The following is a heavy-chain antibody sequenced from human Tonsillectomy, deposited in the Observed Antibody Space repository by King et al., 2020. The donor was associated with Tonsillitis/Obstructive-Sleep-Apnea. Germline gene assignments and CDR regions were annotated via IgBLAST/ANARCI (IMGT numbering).Heavy chain of an antibody. CDR3: AKGPYRVYPSHSNGMDV. Sequence: VQLVESGGGVVQPGRSLRLSCAASGFTFSSYGMHWVRQAPGKGLEWVAVISYDGGNKYYADSVKGRFTISRDNSKNTLYLQMNSLRAEETAVYYCAKGPYRVYPSHSNGMDVWGQGPTDTVSS. V-gene: IGHV3-30*18. D-gene: IGHD2-2*02. CDR2: ISYDGGNK. J-gene: IGHJ6*02. CDR1: GFTFSSYG.